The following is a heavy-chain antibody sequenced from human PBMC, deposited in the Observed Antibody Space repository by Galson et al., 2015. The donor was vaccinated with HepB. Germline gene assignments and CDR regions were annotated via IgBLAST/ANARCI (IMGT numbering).Heavy chain of an antibody. V-gene: IGHV3-23*01. CDR1: GFTFSSYG. CDR3: AKEETIFGAFDAFDL. Sequence: SLRLSCAASGFTFSSYGMSWVRQAPGKGLEWVSSISASGGSTYYADSVRGRFTISRDNSKNTLFLQLNGLRAEDTALYFCAKEETIFGAFDAFDLWGQGTMVTVSS. D-gene: IGHD3-3*01. J-gene: IGHJ3*01. CDR2: ISASGGST.